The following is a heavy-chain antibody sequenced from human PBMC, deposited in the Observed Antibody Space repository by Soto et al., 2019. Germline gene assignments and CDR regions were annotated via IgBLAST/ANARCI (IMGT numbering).Heavy chain of an antibody. J-gene: IGHJ6*02. V-gene: IGHV1-18*01. CDR2: ISAYNGNT. CDR1: GYTFTSYG. CDR3: ASVDIVATISFRGMDV. D-gene: IGHD5-12*01. Sequence: QVQLVQSGAEVKKPGASVKVSCKASGYTFTSYGISWVRQAPGQGLEWMGWISAYNGNTNYAQKLQGRVTMTTDTSTSTAYMELRSLRSDDTAVYYCASVDIVATISFRGMDVWGQGTTVTVSS.